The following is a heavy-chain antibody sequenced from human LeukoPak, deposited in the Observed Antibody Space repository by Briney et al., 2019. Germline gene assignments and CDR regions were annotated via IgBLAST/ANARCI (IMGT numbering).Heavy chain of an antibody. Sequence: SVKVSCKASGGTFSSYAISWVRQAPGQGLEWMGGIIPIFGTANYAQKFQGRVTITADESTGTAYMELSSLRSEDTAVYYCARDAVAARLRSYYYYMDVWGKGTTVTVSS. D-gene: IGHD6-6*01. V-gene: IGHV1-69*13. CDR2: IIPIFGTA. CDR1: GGTFSSYA. J-gene: IGHJ6*03. CDR3: ARDAVAARLRSYYYYMDV.